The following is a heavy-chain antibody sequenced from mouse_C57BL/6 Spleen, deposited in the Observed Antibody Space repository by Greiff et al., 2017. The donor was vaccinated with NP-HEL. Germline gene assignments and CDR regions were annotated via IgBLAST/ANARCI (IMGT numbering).Heavy chain of an antibody. V-gene: IGHV1-78*01. D-gene: IGHD2-10*01. J-gene: IGHJ4*01. Sequence: VQLQQSDAELVKPGASVKISCKVSGYTFTDHTIHWMKQRPEQGLEWIGYIYPRDGSTKYNEKFKGKATLTADKSSSTAYMQLNSLTSADSAVYFCAKCPSYDYDAMDYWGQGTSVTVSS. CDR1: GYTFTDHT. CDR3: AKCPSYDYDAMDY. CDR2: IYPRDGST.